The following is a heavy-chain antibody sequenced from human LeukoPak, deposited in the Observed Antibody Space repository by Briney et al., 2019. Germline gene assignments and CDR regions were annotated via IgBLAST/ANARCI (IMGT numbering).Heavy chain of an antibody. V-gene: IGHV4-59*01. J-gene: IGHJ4*02. CDR1: GGSISSYY. CDR3: ARYNYYGSSAYYREGYSDY. Sequence: SETLSLTCAVSGGSISSYYWSWIRQPPGKGLEWIGYIYYSGSTNYNPSLKSRVTISVDTSKNQFSLKLSSVTAADTAMYYCARYNYYGSSAYYREGYSDYWGQGTLVTVSS. CDR2: IYYSGST. D-gene: IGHD3-22*01.